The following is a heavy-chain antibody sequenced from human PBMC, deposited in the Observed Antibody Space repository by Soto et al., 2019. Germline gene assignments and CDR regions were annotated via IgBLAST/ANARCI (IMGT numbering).Heavy chain of an antibody. Sequence: ASVKVSCKASGYTFTSYYMHWVRQAPGQGLEWMGIINPSGGSTSYAQKFQGRVTMTRDTSTSTVYMELSSLRSEDTAVYYCARELKVDTDMEQLNYYYYGMDVWGKGTTVNVSS. J-gene: IGHJ6*04. D-gene: IGHD5-18*01. CDR3: ARELKVDTDMEQLNYYYYGMDV. V-gene: IGHV1-46*01. CDR1: GYTFTSYY. CDR2: INPSGGST.